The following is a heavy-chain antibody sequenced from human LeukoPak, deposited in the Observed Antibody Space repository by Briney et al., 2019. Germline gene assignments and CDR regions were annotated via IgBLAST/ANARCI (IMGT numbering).Heavy chain of an antibody. CDR1: GFTFSSYE. Sequence: GGSLRLSCAASGFTFSSYEMNWVRQAPGKGLEWVSYISRGSSTTYYADSVKGRFTISRDNAKNSLYLQMNSLRAGDTAVYCLDYWGQGTLVTVSS. CDR2: ISRGSSTT. CDR3: DY. V-gene: IGHV3-48*01. J-gene: IGHJ4*02.